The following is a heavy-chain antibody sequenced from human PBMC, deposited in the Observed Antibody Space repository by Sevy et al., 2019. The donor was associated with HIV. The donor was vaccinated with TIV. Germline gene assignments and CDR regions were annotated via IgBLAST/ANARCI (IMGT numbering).Heavy chain of an antibody. Sequence: SETLSLTCTVSSDSISSGSYYWGWIRQPPGKGLEWIGSIYYGGDTYYNPSLKSRVTISVDMSKNQYSLKMRSVTAADTAVYYCARLRRNEGYFDYWGHGTLVTVSS. CDR2: IYYGGDT. CDR1: SDSISSGSYY. CDR3: ARLRRNEGYFDY. J-gene: IGHJ4*01. V-gene: IGHV4-39*01. D-gene: IGHD1-1*01.